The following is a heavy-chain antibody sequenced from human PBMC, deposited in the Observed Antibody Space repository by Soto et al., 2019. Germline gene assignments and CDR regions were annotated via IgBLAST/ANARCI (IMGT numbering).Heavy chain of an antibody. V-gene: IGHV3-30*18. J-gene: IGHJ6*02. CDR3: AKDRSDSSPGMDV. D-gene: IGHD6-13*01. CDR1: GFTFSSYG. CDR2: ISYDGSNN. Sequence: QVQLVESGGGVVQPGRSLRLSCAASGFTFSSYGMHWVRQAPGKGLEWVAVISYDGSNNYYADSVKGRFTISRDNSKNMLYLQMNSLRAEDTAVYYCAKDRSDSSPGMDVWGQGTTVTVSS.